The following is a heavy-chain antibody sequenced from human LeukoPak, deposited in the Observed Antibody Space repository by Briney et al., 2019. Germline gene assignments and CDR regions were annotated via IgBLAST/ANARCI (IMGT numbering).Heavy chain of an antibody. CDR2: INTSGGST. J-gene: IGHJ4*02. D-gene: IGHD3-22*01. CDR3: AIMHPYYDGNGYWVQ. CDR1: GFTFSSYA. V-gene: IGHV3-23*01. Sequence: GGSLRLSCAASGFTFSSYAMSWVRQAPGKGLEWVSGINTSGGSTAYADSVKGRFTISRDNPRNALYMQMNSLRAEDTALYYCAIMHPYYDGNGYWVQWGQGTLVTVSS.